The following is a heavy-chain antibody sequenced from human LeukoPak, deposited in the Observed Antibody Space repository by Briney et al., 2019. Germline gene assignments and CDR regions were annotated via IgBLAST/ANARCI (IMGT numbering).Heavy chain of an antibody. J-gene: IGHJ4*02. D-gene: IGHD3-10*01. CDR3: ARGRYYYGSGSYYPLFDY. Sequence: SETLSLTCAVYGGSFSGYYWSWIRQPPGKGLEWIGEINHSGSTNYNPSLKSRVTISVDTSKNQFPLKLSSVTAADTAVYYCARGRYYYGSGSYYPLFDYWGQGTLVTVSS. V-gene: IGHV4-34*01. CDR1: GGSFSGYY. CDR2: INHSGST.